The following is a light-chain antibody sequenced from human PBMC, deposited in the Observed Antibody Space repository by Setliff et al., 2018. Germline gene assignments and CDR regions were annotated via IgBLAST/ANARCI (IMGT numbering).Light chain of an antibody. CDR3: CSFAGTYYV. J-gene: IGLJ1*01. V-gene: IGLV2-11*01. CDR2: DVS. CDR1: SSDVGGYNY. Sequence: QSVLTQPASVSGSPGQSITISCTGTSSDVGGYNYVSWYQQHPGKAPKLMIYDVSKRPSGVPDRFSGSKSGNTASLTISGLQAEDEADYYCCSFAGTYYVFGSGTKV.